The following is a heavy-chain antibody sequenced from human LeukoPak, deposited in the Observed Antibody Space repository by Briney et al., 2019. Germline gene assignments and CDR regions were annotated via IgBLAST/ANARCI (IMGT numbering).Heavy chain of an antibody. J-gene: IGHJ4*02. CDR3: ARDLGGANWGLWGYYFDY. V-gene: IGHV3-21*01. CDR2: ISSSSSYI. Sequence: GGSLRLSCAASGFTFSSYSMNWVRQAPGKGLEWVSSISSSSSYIYYADSVKGRFTISRDNAKNSLYLQMNSLRAEDTAVYYCARDLGGANWGLWGYYFDYWGQGTLVTVSS. CDR1: GFTFSSYS. D-gene: IGHD7-27*01.